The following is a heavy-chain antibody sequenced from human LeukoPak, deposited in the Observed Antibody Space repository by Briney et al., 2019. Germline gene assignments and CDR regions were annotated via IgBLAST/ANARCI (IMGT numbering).Heavy chain of an antibody. V-gene: IGHV3-11*01. CDR1: GFSFNDYH. CDR2: ISPGGADI. D-gene: IGHD6-19*01. J-gene: IGHJ4*02. CDR3: AIGRDIEVAGPGGYFDH. Sequence: GGSLRLSCAASGFSFNDYHMNWIRQAPGKGLEWISYISPGGADIYFADSVKGRFTLSRDNAKKSLSLEMSTLTAEDTAVYYCAIGRDIEVAGPGGYFDHWGQGTLVTVSS.